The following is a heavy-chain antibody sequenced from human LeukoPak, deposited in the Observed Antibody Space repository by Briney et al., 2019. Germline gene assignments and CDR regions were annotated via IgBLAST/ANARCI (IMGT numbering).Heavy chain of an antibody. CDR1: GGSFSGYY. J-gene: IGHJ5*02. D-gene: IGHD2-2*01. Sequence: PSETLSLTCAVYGGSFSGYYWSWIRQPPGEGLEWIGEINHSGSTNYNPSLKSRVTISVDTSKNQFSLKLSSVTAADTAVYYCARGIIVVVPAAGGNWFDPWGQGTLVTVSS. V-gene: IGHV4-34*01. CDR3: ARGIIVVVPAAGGNWFDP. CDR2: INHSGST.